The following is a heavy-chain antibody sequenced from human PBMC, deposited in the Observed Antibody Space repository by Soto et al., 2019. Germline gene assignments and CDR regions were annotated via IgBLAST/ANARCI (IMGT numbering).Heavy chain of an antibody. CDR3: ARRKERSGPHYFDY. CDR1: GYTFTTYD. D-gene: IGHD6-25*01. V-gene: IGHV1-8*01. CDR2: MNPYSGNT. J-gene: IGHJ4*02. Sequence: ASVKVSCKASGYTFTTYDISWVRQATGQGLEWMRWMNPYSGNTGYAQKFQGRATVTRNTSISTVYMELSGLRPDDTAVYYCARRKERSGPHYFDYWGQGSQVTVSS.